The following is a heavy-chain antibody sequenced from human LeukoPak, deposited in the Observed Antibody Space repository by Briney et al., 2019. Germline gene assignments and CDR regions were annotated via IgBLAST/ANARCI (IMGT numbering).Heavy chain of an antibody. J-gene: IGHJ4*02. Sequence: GGSLRLSCAASGFTFSSCSMNWVRQAPGKGLEWVSYISTSGSTIDYVDSVKGRFTISGDNAKNSLYLQMNSLRAEDTAVYYCARDYDDILTGYFNFDYWGQGTLVTVSS. V-gene: IGHV3-48*04. CDR1: GFTFSSCS. D-gene: IGHD3-9*01. CDR2: ISTSGSTI. CDR3: ARDYDDILTGYFNFDY.